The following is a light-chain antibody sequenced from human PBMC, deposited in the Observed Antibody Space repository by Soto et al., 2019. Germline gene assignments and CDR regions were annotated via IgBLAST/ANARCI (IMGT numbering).Light chain of an antibody. V-gene: IGLV2-8*01. J-gene: IGLJ1*01. CDR1: SSDVGGYNY. CDR3: CSYAGSSTLV. CDR2: EVS. Sequence: QSVLAQPPSASGSPGQSVTISCTGTSSDVGGYNYVSWYQQHPGKAPTLMIYEVSERPSGVPDRFSGSKSGNTASLTVSGLQAEDEADYYCCSYAGSSTLVFGTGTKVTVL.